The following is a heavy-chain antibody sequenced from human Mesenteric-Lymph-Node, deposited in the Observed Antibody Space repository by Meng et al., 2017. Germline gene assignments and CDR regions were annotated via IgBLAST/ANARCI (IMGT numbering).Heavy chain of an antibody. Sequence: GESLKISCAASGFTVSSNYMSWVRQAPGKGLEWVSVIYSGGSTYYADSVKGRFTISRDNSKNTLSLQMNSLRADDTAVYYCARGYRVAVTTTIFYWGQGTLVTVSS. D-gene: IGHD6-19*01. CDR3: ARGYRVAVTTTIFY. V-gene: IGHV3-53*05. J-gene: IGHJ4*02. CDR2: IYSGGST. CDR1: GFTVSSNY.